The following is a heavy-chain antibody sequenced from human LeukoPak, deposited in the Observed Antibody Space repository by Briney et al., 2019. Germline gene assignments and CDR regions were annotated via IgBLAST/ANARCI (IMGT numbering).Heavy chain of an antibody. D-gene: IGHD3-10*01. V-gene: IGHV1-8*01. CDR3: ARGPYYYYGSGSYIPVGLYP. CDR1: GYTFTSYD. CDR2: MNPNSGNT. J-gene: IGHJ5*02. Sequence: ASVKVSCKASGYTFTSYDINWVRQATGQGLEWMGWMNPNSGNTGYAQKFQGRVTMTRNTSISTAYMELSSLRSEDTAVYYCARGPYYYYGSGSYIPVGLYPWGQGTLVTVSS.